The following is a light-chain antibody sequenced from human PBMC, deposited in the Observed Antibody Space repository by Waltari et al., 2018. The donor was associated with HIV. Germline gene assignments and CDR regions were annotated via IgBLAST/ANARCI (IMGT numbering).Light chain of an antibody. CDR2: DAS. V-gene: IGKV1-33*01. CDR3: QQYDRLPIT. CDR1: QDISNC. J-gene: IGKJ5*01. Sequence: DIQMTQSPSSLSASVGDRVTITCQASQDISNCLNWYQQKPGKAPKLLIYDASSLQTGVPSRVSGRGSGTDFTFTITSLQAEDIAIYYCQQYDRLPITFGQGTRLEIK.